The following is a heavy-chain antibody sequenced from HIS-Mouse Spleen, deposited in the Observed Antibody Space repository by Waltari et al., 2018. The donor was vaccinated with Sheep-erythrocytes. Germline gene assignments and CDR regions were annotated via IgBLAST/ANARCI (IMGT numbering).Heavy chain of an antibody. V-gene: IGHV4-31*03. J-gene: IGHJ5*02. CDR1: GGSISSGGYY. D-gene: IGHD3-10*01. Sequence: QVQLQESGPGLVKPSQTLSLTCTVSGGSISSGGYYWSWIRQHPGKGLEWIGYIYYSGSTYYNPSLKGRVTISVETSKNQFSLKLSSVTAADTAVYYCARALIITMVRGVTSNWFDPWGQGTLVTVSS. CDR3: ARALIITMVRGVTSNWFDP. CDR2: IYYSGST.